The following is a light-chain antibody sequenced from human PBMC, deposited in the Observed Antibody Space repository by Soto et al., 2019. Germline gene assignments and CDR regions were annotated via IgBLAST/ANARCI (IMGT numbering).Light chain of an antibody. J-gene: IGKJ4*01. Sequence: EVVMTQSPATLSVSPGEGVTLSCRASQGIGDTFAWYQHKPGQTPRLLIYDTSTRATGVPARFSGSTSVQEFTLTSSRLQSEDVAIYYWQTYNNWPLTVGGGTKVESK. V-gene: IGKV3-15*01. CDR3: QTYNNWPLT. CDR2: DTS. CDR1: QGIGDT.